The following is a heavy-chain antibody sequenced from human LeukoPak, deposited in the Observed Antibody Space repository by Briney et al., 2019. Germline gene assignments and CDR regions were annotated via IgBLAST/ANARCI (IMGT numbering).Heavy chain of an antibody. V-gene: IGHV4-31*03. J-gene: IGHJ4*02. CDR1: GGSISSGGYY. Sequence: SETLSLTCTVSGGSISSGGYYWSWIRQHPGKGLEWIGYIYYSGSTYYNPSLKSRVTISVDTSKNQFSLTLTAVTASDTAIYYCARRSPLVVVTAAHYYDYWGQGTLVTVSS. D-gene: IGHD2-21*02. CDR2: IYYSGST. CDR3: ARRSPLVVVTAAHYYDY.